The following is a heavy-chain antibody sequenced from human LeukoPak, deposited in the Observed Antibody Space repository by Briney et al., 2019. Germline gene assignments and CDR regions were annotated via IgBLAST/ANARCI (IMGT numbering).Heavy chain of an antibody. J-gene: IGHJ4*02. Sequence: SETLSFTCAVYGGSFSGYYWSWIRQPPGKGLEWIGEINHSGSTNYKPSLKSRVTISVDTSKNQFSLKLSSVTAADTAVYYCARKPTYYYDSSGPYPHYFDYWGQGTLVTVSS. CDR2: INHSGST. CDR3: ARKPTYYYDSSGPYPHYFDY. D-gene: IGHD3-22*01. V-gene: IGHV4-34*01. CDR1: GGSFSGYY.